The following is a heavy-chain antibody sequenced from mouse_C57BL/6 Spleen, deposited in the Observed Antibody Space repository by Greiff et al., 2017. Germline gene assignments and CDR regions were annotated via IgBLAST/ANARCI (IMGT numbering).Heavy chain of an antibody. CDR2: FYPGSGSI. D-gene: IGHD2-5*01. V-gene: IGHV1-62-2*01. CDR1: GYTFTEYT. CDR3: AGHEEAYYSNPYAKDY. J-gene: IGHJ4*01. Sequence: VQLQQSGAELVKPGASVKLSCKASGYTFTEYTIHWVKQRSGQGLEWIGWFYPGSGSIKYNEKFKDKATLTADKSSSTVYMELSRLTSEDSAVYFGAGHEEAYYSNPYAKDYWGQGTSVTVSS.